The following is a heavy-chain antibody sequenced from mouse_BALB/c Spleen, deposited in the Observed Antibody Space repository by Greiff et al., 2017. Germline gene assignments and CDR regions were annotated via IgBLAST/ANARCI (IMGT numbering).Heavy chain of an antibody. J-gene: IGHJ4*01. CDR1: GYTFTSYV. D-gene: IGHD1-2*01. V-gene: IGHV1-14*01. CDR2: INPYNDGT. Sequence: VQLQQSGPELVKPGASVKMSCKASGYTFTSYVMHWVKQKPGQGLEWIGYINPYNDGTKYNEKFKGKATLTSDKSSSTAYMELSSLTSEDSAVYYCARSLLRLPYAMDYWGQGTSVTVSS. CDR3: ARSLLRLPYAMDY.